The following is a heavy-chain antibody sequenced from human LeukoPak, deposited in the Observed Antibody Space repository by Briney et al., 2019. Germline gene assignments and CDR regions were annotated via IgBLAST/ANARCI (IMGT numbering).Heavy chain of an antibody. J-gene: IGHJ5*02. Sequence: ASVKVSCKASGYTLTSYGISWVRQAPGQGLEWMGWISAYNGNTNYAQKLQGRVTMTRDTSTSTVYMELSSLRSEDTAVYYCAREPQRFLRFNWFDPWGQGTLVTVSS. CDR1: GYTLTSYG. V-gene: IGHV1-18*01. D-gene: IGHD3-3*01. CDR2: ISAYNGNT. CDR3: AREPQRFLRFNWFDP.